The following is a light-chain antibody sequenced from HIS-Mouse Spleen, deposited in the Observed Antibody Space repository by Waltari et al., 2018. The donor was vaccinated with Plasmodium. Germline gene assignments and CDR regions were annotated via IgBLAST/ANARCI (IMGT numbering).Light chain of an antibody. V-gene: IGLV2-23*03. J-gene: IGLJ3*02. CDR2: EGS. CDR3: CSYAGSSTFV. CDR1: SSDVGSYNL. Sequence: QSALTQPASVSGSPGQSITISCTGTSSDVGSYNLVSWYQQHPGKAPKLVIYEGSKPAGGVYIRFSGAKSGNTASLTIAGLQAEDEADYYCCSYAGSSTFVFGGGTKLTVL.